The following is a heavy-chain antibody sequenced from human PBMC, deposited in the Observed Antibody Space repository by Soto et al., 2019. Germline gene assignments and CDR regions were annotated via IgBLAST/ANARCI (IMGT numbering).Heavy chain of an antibody. CDR2: IIPALGTT. J-gene: IGHJ2*01. D-gene: IGHD4-17*01. Sequence: QDQLVQPGAEVKKPGSSVKVSCKAFGGPFSSHTFSWVRQAPGQGLEWMGRIIPALGTTTYAQKFQGRVTITADESVTTVYMELNSLRTEDTAVYYCARPDFGDYWYFDLWGRGTLVTVSS. CDR3: ARPDFGDYWYFDL. V-gene: IGHV1-69*08. CDR1: GGPFSSHT.